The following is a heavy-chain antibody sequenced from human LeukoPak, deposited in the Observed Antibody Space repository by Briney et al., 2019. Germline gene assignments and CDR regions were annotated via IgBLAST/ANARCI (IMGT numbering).Heavy chain of an antibody. V-gene: IGHV3-30*03. CDR1: GFTFSSYG. Sequence: GGSLRLSCAASGFTFSSYGMHWVRQAPGKGLEWVAVISYDGSNKYYADSVKGRFTISRDNSKNTLYLQMNSLRAEDTAVYYCAWGYCGGGSCYSFDYWGQGNLVTVS. CDR2: ISYDGSNK. D-gene: IGHD2-15*01. J-gene: IGHJ4*02. CDR3: AWGYCGGGSCYSFDY.